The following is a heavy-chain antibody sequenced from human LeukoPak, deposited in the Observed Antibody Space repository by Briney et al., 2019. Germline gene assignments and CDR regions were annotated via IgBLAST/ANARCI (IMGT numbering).Heavy chain of an antibody. J-gene: IGHJ6*03. CDR2: VHESGSS. V-gene: IGHV4-38-2*01. Sequence: SETLSLTCAVSGYSISRGYYWGWVRQPPGKRPQWIGSVHESGSSYYNPSLKSRVTISVDTSKNQFSLKLSSVTAADTAVYYCARQGGSSSPYYYYYMDVWGKGTTVTVSS. CDR1: GYSISRGYY. CDR3: ARQGGSSSPYYYYYMDV. D-gene: IGHD6-13*01.